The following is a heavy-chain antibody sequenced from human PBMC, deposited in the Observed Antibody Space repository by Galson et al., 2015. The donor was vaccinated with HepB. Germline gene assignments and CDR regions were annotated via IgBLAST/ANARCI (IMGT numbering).Heavy chain of an antibody. CDR1: GFTFSSYA. J-gene: IGHJ6*02. Sequence: SLRLSCAASGFTFSSYAMHWVRQAPGKGLEWVAVISYDGSNKYYADSVKGRFTISRDNSKNTLYLQMNSLRAEDTAVYYCARDFYYDYVWGTLRYYYGMDVWGQGTTVTVSS. CDR2: ISYDGSNK. CDR3: ARDFYYDYVWGTLRYYYGMDV. D-gene: IGHD3-16*01. V-gene: IGHV3-30-3*01.